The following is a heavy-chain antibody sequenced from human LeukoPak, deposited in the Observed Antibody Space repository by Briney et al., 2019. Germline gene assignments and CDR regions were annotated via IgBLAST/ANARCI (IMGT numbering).Heavy chain of an antibody. CDR3: ARDLEVVVVITGDYYYYGMDV. CDR2: ISSSSSYI. J-gene: IGHJ6*02. D-gene: IGHD3-22*01. V-gene: IGHV3-21*01. Sequence: GGSLRLSCAASGFTFSSYSMTWVRQAPGKGLEWVSSISSSSSYIYYADSVKGRFTISRDNAKNSLYLQMNSLRAEDTAVYYCARDLEVVVVITGDYYYYGMDVWGQGTTVTVSS. CDR1: GFTFSSYS.